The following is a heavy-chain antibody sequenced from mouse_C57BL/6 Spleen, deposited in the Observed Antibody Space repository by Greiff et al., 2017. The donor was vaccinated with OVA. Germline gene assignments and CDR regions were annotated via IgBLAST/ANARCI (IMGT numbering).Heavy chain of an antibody. V-gene: IGHV10-1*01. Sequence: EAGGGLVQPKGSLKLSCAASGFSFNTYAMNWVRQAPGKGLEWVARIRSKSNNYATYYADSVKDRFTISRDDSESMLYLQMNNLKTEDTAMYYCVRQEGYAMDYWGQGTSVTVSS. CDR3: VRQEGYAMDY. J-gene: IGHJ4*01. CDR1: GFSFNTYA. CDR2: IRSKSNNYAT.